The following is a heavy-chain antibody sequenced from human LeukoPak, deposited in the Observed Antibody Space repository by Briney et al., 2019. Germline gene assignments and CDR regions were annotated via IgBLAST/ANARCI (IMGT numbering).Heavy chain of an antibody. CDR1: GFAFSDYY. Sequence: GGSLRLSCAASGFAFSDYYMAWIRQAPGKGLEYISHISASGSTIHYGDSVKGRFTIFRDDARNSVYLQMTSLRAEDTATYFCARDCGGHCYSGFDYWGQGALVTVSS. CDR3: ARDCGGHCYSGFDY. D-gene: IGHD2-21*02. CDR2: ISASGSTI. J-gene: IGHJ4*02. V-gene: IGHV3-11*04.